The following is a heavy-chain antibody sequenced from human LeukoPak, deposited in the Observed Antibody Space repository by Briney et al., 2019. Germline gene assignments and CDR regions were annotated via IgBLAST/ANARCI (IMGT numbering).Heavy chain of an antibody. CDR2: IIPIFGRA. V-gene: IGHV1-69*05. CDR1: GGTFSSYA. D-gene: IGHD3-22*01. J-gene: IGHJ5*02. Sequence: SVKVSCKASGGTFSSYAISWVRQAPGQGLEWMGGIIPIFGRANYAQKFQGIVTITTDESTSTAYMELSSLRSEDTAVYYCARDRYYDSSGIRGDWFDPWGQGTLVTVSS. CDR3: ARDRYYDSSGIRGDWFDP.